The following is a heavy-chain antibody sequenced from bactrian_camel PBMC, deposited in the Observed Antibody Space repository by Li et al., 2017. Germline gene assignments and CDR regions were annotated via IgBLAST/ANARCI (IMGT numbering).Heavy chain of an antibody. J-gene: IGHJ4*01. CDR2: VDSLQRT. D-gene: IGHD1*01. V-gene: IGHV3S55*01. Sequence: QVQLVESGGGSVQAGGSLTLSCAASGFTVSNPCMAWFRQVPGKEREAVAGVDSLQRTRYAESVQGRFTLSRDTSKNILYLQMNNLKLEDAAMYYCAVRDETCLQMLADAKSYKYWGQGTQVTVS. CDR1: GFTVSNPC. CDR3: AVRDETCLQMLADAKSYKY.